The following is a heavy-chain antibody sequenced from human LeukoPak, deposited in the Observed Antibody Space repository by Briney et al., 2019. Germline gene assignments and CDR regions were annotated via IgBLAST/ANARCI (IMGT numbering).Heavy chain of an antibody. D-gene: IGHD3-10*01. CDR3: GRSLTYYYGSGSSNWFDP. CDR1: GYTFTSYY. J-gene: IGHJ5*02. Sequence: ASVKVSCKASGYTFTSYYMHWVRQAPGQGLEWMGIINPSGGSTSYAQKFQGRVTMTRDTSTSTVYMELSSLRSEDTAVYYCGRSLTYYYGSGSSNWFDPWGQGTLVTVSP. V-gene: IGHV1-46*01. CDR2: INPSGGST.